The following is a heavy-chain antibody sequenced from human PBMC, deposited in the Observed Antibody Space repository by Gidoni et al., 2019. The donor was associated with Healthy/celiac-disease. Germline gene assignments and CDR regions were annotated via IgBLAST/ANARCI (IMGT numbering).Heavy chain of an antibody. V-gene: IGHV1-8*01. CDR1: GYTFPSYD. D-gene: IGHD6-13*01. CDR2: MNPNSGNT. J-gene: IGHJ6*02. Sequence: VQLVQSGAEVKKPGASVKVSCKASGYTFPSYDINWVRQATGQGLEWMGWMNPNSGNTGYAQKFQGRVTMTRNTSISTAYMELSSLRSEDTAVYYCARELPVGYLGYYYYGMDVWGQGTTVTVSS. CDR3: ARELPVGYLGYYYYGMDV.